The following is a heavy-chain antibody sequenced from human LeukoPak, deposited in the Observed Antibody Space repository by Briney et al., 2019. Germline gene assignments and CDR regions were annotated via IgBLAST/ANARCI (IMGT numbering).Heavy chain of an antibody. CDR2: IYHSGTT. J-gene: IGHJ4*02. CDR3: ATYFYGEYGSYYFDY. D-gene: IGHD4-17*01. Sequence: SGTLSLTCAVSGAFITNSHWWSWARQPPGKGLEWIGEIYHSGTTNYNPSLQSRVTMSVDESKNQFSLKLSSVTAADTAVYYCATYFYGEYGSYYFDYWGQGTLVTVSS. V-gene: IGHV4-4*02. CDR1: GAFITNSHW.